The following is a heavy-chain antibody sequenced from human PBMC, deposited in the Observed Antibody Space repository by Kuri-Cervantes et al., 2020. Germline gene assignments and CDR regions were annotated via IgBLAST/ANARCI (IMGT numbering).Heavy chain of an antibody. D-gene: IGHD2-8*01. CDR3: VRDRFNGGFDP. CDR2: IIPLFGTR. Sequence: SVKVSCKLSGGTFGRYAISWARQAPGQGLEYMGGIIPLFGTRTYAPKFQGRVTFTADESTTTAYMELSSLTSEDTAVYYCVRDRFNGGFDPWGQGALVTVSS. V-gene: IGHV1-69*13. J-gene: IGHJ5*02. CDR1: GGTFGRYA.